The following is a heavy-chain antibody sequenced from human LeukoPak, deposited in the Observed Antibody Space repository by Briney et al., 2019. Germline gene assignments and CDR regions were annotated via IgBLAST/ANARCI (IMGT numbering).Heavy chain of an antibody. CDR3: ARVLSYGYSSSWYRGYFQH. V-gene: IGHV1-2*02. Sequence: SVKVSCKASGYTFTGYYMHWVRQAPGQGLEWMGWINPNSGGTNYAQKFQGRVTMTRDTSISTAYMELSRLRSDDTAVYYCARVLSYGYSSSWYRGYFQHWGQGTLVTVSS. J-gene: IGHJ1*01. D-gene: IGHD6-13*01. CDR2: INPNSGGT. CDR1: GYTFTGYY.